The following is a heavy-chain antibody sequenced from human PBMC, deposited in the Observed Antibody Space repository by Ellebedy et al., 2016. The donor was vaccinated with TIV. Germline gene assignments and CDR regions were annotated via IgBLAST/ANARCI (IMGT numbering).Heavy chain of an antibody. CDR1: GYTFTGYY. CDR3: ARDRGSYAFDF. V-gene: IGHV1-2*04. CDR2: INPNSCCT. D-gene: IGHD1-26*01. J-gene: IGHJ4*02. Sequence: AASVKVSCKASGYTFTGYYMHWVRQAPGQGLEWMGWINPNSCCTNYAQKFQGWVTMTRDTSISTVYMEMSRLRSDDTAVYYCARDRGSYAFDFWGQGTLVTVSS.